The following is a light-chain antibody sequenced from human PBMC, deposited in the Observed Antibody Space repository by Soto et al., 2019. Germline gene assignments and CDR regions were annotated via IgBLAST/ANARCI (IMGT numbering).Light chain of an antibody. CDR3: QQYNNWPPIT. Sequence: EIVLTQSPGTLSLSPGERATLSCRASQSVTSTYLGWYQQKPGQAPSLLIYGASSRATGIPDRFSGSGSGTDFTLTISRLEPEDFAVYYCQQYNNWPPITFGQGTRLEIK. CDR2: GAS. V-gene: IGKV3-20*01. J-gene: IGKJ5*01. CDR1: QSVTSTY.